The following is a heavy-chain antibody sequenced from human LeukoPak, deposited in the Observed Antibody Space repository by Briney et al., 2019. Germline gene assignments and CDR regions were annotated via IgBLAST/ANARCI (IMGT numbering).Heavy chain of an antibody. V-gene: IGHV1-8*03. CDR1: GYTFTSYD. CDR2: MNPNSGNT. CDR3: ARGSRQSPNWYFDL. J-gene: IGHJ2*01. D-gene: IGHD6-6*01. Sequence: ASVKVSCKASGYTFTSYDINWVRQATGQGLEWMGWMNPNSGNTGYAQKFQGRVTITRNTSISTAYMELSSLRSEDTAVYYCARGSRQSPNWYFDLWGRGTLVTVSS.